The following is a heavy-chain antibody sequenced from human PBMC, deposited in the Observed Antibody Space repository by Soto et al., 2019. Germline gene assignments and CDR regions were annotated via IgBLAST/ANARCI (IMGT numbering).Heavy chain of an antibody. Sequence: SETLSLTCTVSGGSISSYYWSWIRQPPGKGLEWIGYIYYSGSTNYNPSLKSRVTISVDTSKNQFSLKLSSVTAADTAVYYCARDGRRAKYYYDSSGYYYYYYGMDVWGQGTTVTVSS. V-gene: IGHV4-59*01. CDR3: ARDGRRAKYYYDSSGYYYYYYGMDV. J-gene: IGHJ6*02. CDR1: GGSISSYY. CDR2: IYYSGST. D-gene: IGHD3-22*01.